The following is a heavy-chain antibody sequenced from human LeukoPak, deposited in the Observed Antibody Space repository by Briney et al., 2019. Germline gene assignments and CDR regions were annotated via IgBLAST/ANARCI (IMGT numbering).Heavy chain of an antibody. CDR3: ARAMGIGGYYYDF. V-gene: IGHV3-30*02. Sequence: PGGSLRLSCAASGFTFSSFGIHWVRQAPGKGLEWVAFIRYDGSNKYYADSVKGRFTISRDNPKNTLYLQMNSLRAEDTAVYYCARAMGIGGYYYDFWGQGTLVTVSS. D-gene: IGHD3-22*01. CDR2: IRYDGSNK. CDR1: GFTFSSFG. J-gene: IGHJ4*02.